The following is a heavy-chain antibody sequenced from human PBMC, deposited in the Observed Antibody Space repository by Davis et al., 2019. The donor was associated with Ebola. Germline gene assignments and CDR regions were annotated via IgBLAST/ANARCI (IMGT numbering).Heavy chain of an antibody. J-gene: IGHJ2*01. D-gene: IGHD1-26*01. CDR1: GYTFTGYY. CDR2: INPNSGGT. CDR3: VKGTLGGGNWFFDH. Sequence: ASVKVSYKASGYTFTGYYMHWVRQAPGQGLEWMGWINPNSGGTNYAQKFQGRVTMTRDTSVTSVYLELSRLKSDDTAVYYCVKGTLGGGNWFFDHWGRGTLVTVSS. V-gene: IGHV1-2*02.